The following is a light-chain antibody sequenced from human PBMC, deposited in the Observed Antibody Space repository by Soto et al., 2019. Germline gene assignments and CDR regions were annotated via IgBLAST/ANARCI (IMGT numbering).Light chain of an antibody. Sequence: DIVMTQTPLSSPVTLGQPASISCRSSQSLVHSDGSTYLSWLHQRPGQPPRLLIYKFTNRFSGVPDRFSGGGAGTDFTLKISRVEADDVGVYYCMQATQTPWTFGQGTKVEIK. J-gene: IGKJ1*01. CDR3: MQATQTPWT. CDR1: QSLVHSDGSTY. CDR2: KFT. V-gene: IGKV2-24*01.